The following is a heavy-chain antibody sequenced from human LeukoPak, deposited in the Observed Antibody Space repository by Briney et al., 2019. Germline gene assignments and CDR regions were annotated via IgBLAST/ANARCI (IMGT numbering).Heavy chain of an antibody. J-gene: IGHJ4*02. CDR1: GYTFTSYY. Sequence: ASVKVSCKASGYTFTSYYMHWVRQAPGQGLEWMGIINLSGGSTSYAQKFQGRVTMTRDTSTSTVYMELSSLRSEDTAVYYCARDFGLGYYYGSRSYYNEFDHWGQGTLVTVSS. CDR2: INLSGGST. CDR3: ARDFGLGYYYGSRSYYNEFDH. V-gene: IGHV1-46*01. D-gene: IGHD3-10*01.